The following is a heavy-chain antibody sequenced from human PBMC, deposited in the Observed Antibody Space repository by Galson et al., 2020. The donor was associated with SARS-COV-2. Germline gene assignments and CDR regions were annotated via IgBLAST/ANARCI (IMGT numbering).Heavy chain of an antibody. D-gene: IGHD3-22*01. CDR1: GFTFSSYW. V-gene: IGHV3-7*01. Sequence: GGSLRLSCAASGFTFSSYWMSWVRQAPGKGLEWVANIKQDGSEKYYVDSVKGRFTISRDNAKNSLYLQMNSLRAEDMAVYYCARDVGGYYDSSGYYYGDYYYGMDVWGQGTTVTVSS. CDR2: IKQDGSEK. J-gene: IGHJ6*02. CDR3: ARDVGGYYDSSGYYYGDYYYGMDV.